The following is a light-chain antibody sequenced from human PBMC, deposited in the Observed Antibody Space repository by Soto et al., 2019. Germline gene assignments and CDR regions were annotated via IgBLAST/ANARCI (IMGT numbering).Light chain of an antibody. CDR3: CSVAGSYIRV. V-gene: IGLV2-11*01. CDR1: SSDVGGYNY. Sequence: QSALTQPRSVSGSPGQSVTISCTGTSSDVGGYNYVSWYQQHPGKAPKVIIYDVSRRPSGVPDRFSGSKSGNTASLTISGLQAEDEADYHCCSVAGSYIRVFGGGTKLTVL. J-gene: IGLJ3*02. CDR2: DVS.